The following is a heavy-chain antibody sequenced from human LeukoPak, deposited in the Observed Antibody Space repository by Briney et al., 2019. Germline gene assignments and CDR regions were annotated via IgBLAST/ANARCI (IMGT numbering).Heavy chain of an antibody. CDR2: IKSKTDGGTT. Sequence: GRSLRLSCAASGFTFNNHDMHWVRQAPGKGLEWVGRIKSKTDGGTTDYAAPVKGRFTISRDDTKNTLYLQMNSLKTEDTAVYYCTTGRPRYCSSTSCYESMGYYYGMDVWGQGTTVTVSS. D-gene: IGHD2-2*01. J-gene: IGHJ6*02. CDR1: GFTFNNHD. CDR3: TTGRPRYCSSTSCYESMGYYYGMDV. V-gene: IGHV3-15*01.